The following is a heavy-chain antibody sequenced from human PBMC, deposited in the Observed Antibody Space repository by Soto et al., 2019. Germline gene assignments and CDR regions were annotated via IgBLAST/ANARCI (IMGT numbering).Heavy chain of an antibody. CDR1: GGSISSGGYS. J-gene: IGHJ6*02. V-gene: IGHV4-30-2*01. CDR3: AAGYCSSTSCPYGDYYYGMDV. D-gene: IGHD2-2*01. Sequence: TLSLTCAVSGGSISSGGYSWSWIRQPPGKGLEWIGYIYHSGSTYYNPSLKSRVTISVDRSKNQFSLKLSSVTAADTAVYYCAAGYCSSTSCPYGDYYYGMDVWGQGTTVTVSS. CDR2: IYHSGST.